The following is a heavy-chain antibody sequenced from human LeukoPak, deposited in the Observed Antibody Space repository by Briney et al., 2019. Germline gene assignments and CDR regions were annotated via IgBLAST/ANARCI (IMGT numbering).Heavy chain of an antibody. V-gene: IGHV1-18*01. Sequence: ASVKVSCKASGYTFTTYGITWVRQAPGQGLEWMGWISVYNGNTNYAQKLQGRVTMTTDTSTSTAYMELRSLRSDDTAVYYCARALVDGYKELGYWGQGTLVTVSS. CDR2: ISVYNGNT. D-gene: IGHD5-24*01. J-gene: IGHJ4*02. CDR1: GYTFTTYG. CDR3: ARALVDGYKELGY.